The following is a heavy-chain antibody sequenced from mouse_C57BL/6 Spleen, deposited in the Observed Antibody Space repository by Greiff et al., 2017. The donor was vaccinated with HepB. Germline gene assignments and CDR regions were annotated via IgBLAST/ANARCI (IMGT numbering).Heavy chain of an antibody. CDR2: ISSGSSTI. CDR3: ARNYGSSHYYAMDY. V-gene: IGHV5-17*01. J-gene: IGHJ4*01. CDR1: GFTFSDYG. Sequence: EVMLVESGGGLVKPGGSLKLSCAASGFTFSDYGMHWVRQAPEKGLEWVAYISSGSSTIYYADTVKGRFTISRDNAKNTLFLQMTSLRSEDTAMYYCARNYGSSHYYAMDYWGQGTSVTVSS. D-gene: IGHD1-1*01.